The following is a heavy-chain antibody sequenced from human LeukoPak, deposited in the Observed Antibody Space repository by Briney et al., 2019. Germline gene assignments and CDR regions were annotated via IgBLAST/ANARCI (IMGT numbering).Heavy chain of an antibody. CDR1: GFTFSSSA. D-gene: IGHD6-13*01. J-gene: IGHJ4*02. V-gene: IGHV3-23*01. CDR2: ISGSGSGGST. CDR3: ARNQRGVAAAIDY. Sequence: GGSLRLSCAASGFTFSSSAMSWVRQAPGKGLEWVSSISGSGSGGSTYYADSVKGRFTISRDNAKNSLYLQMNSLRAEDTAVYYCARNQRGVAAAIDYWGQGTLVTVSS.